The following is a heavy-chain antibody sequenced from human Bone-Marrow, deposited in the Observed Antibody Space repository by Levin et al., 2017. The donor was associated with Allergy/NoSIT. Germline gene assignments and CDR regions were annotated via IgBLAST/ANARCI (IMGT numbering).Heavy chain of an antibody. Sequence: GESLKISCAASGFHFGDFALSWFRQAPGKGLEWVGFIRRRAFGGTTKYAASVTGRFIISRDESKRIAYLQMNSLKSEDTAVYFCSRLGGDRDAFESHLFNYGFDVWGQGTTVIVSS. D-gene: IGHD2-21*01. J-gene: IGHJ6*02. V-gene: IGHV3-49*03. CDR2: IRRRAFGGTT. CDR1: GFHFGDFA. CDR3: SRLGGDRDAFESHLFNYGFDV.